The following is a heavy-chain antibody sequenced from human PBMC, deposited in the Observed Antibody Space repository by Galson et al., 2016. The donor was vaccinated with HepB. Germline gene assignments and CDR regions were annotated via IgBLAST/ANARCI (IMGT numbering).Heavy chain of an antibody. V-gene: IGHV3-7*03. CDR3: ARVSLRFLEWLRLLTTLEFDY. CDR1: GFTFSSYW. CDR2: IKQDGSEK. D-gene: IGHD3-3*01. J-gene: IGHJ4*02. Sequence: SLRLSCAASGFTFSSYWMSWVRQAPGKGLEWVANIKQDGSEKYYVDSVKGRFPISRDNAKNSLYLQMNSLRAEDTAVYYCARVSLRFLEWLRLLTTLEFDYWGQGTLVTVSS.